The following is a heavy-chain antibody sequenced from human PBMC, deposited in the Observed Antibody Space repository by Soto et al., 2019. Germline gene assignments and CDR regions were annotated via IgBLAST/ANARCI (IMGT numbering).Heavy chain of an antibody. J-gene: IGHJ6*02. CDR3: ARTRGYTVTTPWYYGMDV. V-gene: IGHV4-30-4*01. CDR1: GGSISSGDYY. D-gene: IGHD4-4*01. CDR2: IYYSGST. Sequence: SETLSLTCTVSGGSISSGDYYWSWIRQPPGKGLEWIGYIYYSGSTYYNPSLKSRVTISVDTSKNQFSLKLSSVIAADTAVYYCARTRGYTVTTPWYYGMDVWGQGTTVTVSS.